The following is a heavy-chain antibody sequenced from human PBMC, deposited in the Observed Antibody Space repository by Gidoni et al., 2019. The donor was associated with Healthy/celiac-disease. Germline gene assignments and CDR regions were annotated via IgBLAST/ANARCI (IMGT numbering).Heavy chain of an antibody. CDR1: GGTFSSSA. J-gene: IGHJ3*02. Sequence: QVQLVQSGAEVKKPGSSVKVSCKASGGTFSSSAISWVRQAPGQGLEWMGGIIPIFGTANYAQKFQGRVTITADKSTSTAYMELSSLRSEDTAVYYCATTPSLIAVAGNDAFDIWGQGTMVTVSS. D-gene: IGHD6-19*01. CDR2: IIPIFGTA. V-gene: IGHV1-69*06. CDR3: ATTPSLIAVAGNDAFDI.